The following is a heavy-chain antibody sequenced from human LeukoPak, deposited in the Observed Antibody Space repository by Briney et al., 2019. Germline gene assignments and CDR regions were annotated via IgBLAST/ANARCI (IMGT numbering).Heavy chain of an antibody. CDR2: INHSGST. D-gene: IGHD3-10*01. CDR3: ARGLKLLWFRELLSWFDP. CDR1: GGSFSGYY. Sequence: PSETLSLTCAVYGGSFSGYYWSWIRQPPGKGLEWIGEINHSGSTNYNPSLKSRVTISVDTSKNPFSLKRSSVTAADTAVYYCARGLKLLWFRELLSWFDPWGQGTLVTVSS. J-gene: IGHJ5*02. V-gene: IGHV4-34*01.